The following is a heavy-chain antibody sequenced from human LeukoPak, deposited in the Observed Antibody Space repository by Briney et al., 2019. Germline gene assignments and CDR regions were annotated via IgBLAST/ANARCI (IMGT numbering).Heavy chain of an antibody. J-gene: IGHJ6*03. Sequence: QAGGSLRLSCAASGFTFSSYGMHWVRQAPGKGLEWVAFIRYDGSNKYYADSVKGRFTISRDNSKNTLYLQMNSLRAEDTAVYYCAKNRGAGSHYYYHMNVWGKGTTVTVSS. CDR3: AKNRGAGSHYYYHMNV. V-gene: IGHV3-30*02. D-gene: IGHD1-26*01. CDR1: GFTFSSYG. CDR2: IRYDGSNK.